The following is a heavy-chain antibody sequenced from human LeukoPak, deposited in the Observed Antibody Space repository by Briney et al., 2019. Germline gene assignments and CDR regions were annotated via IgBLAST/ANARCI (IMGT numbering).Heavy chain of an antibody. V-gene: IGHV4-34*01. CDR2: INHSGST. CDR1: GGSFSGYY. D-gene: IGHD6-19*01. Sequence: SETLSLTCAVYGGSFSGYYWSWIRQPPGKGLEWIGEINHSGSTNYNPSLKSRVTISVDTSNNQFSLKLSSVTAADTAVYYCARVSSGWSDAFDIWGQGTVVTVSS. CDR3: ARVSSGWSDAFDI. J-gene: IGHJ3*02.